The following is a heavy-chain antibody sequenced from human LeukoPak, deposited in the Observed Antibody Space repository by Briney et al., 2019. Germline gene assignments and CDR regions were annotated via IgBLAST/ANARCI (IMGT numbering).Heavy chain of an antibody. V-gene: IGHV4-39*07. J-gene: IGHJ3*02. CDR2: IYYSGST. CDR3: ARGPRSNRLPRNFDI. D-gene: IGHD5-12*01. Sequence: KSSETLSLTCTVSGGSISSSSYYWGWIRQPPGKGLEWIGSIYYSGSTYYNPSLKSRVTISVDTSKNQFSLKLSSVTAADTAVYYCARGPRSNRLPRNFDIWGQGTMVTVSS. CDR1: GGSISSSSYY.